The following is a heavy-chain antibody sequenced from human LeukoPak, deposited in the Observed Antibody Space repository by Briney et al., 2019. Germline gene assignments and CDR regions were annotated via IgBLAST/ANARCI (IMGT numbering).Heavy chain of an antibody. CDR1: GFTFSSNA. D-gene: IGHD2-21*02. V-gene: IGHV3-23*01. CDR3: AKQVNTAVVIFYCGGDCFPDY. CDR2: ISGSGDNT. Sequence: GGSLRLSCAASGFTFSSNAMSWVRQAPGKRLEWVSGISGSGDNTYYADSVKGRFTISRDNSKNTLYVQMNSLRAEDTAIYYCAKQVNTAVVIFYCGGDCFPDYWGQGTLVTVSS. J-gene: IGHJ4*02.